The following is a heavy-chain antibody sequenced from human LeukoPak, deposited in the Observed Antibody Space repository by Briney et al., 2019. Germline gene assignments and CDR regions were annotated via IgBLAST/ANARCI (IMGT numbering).Heavy chain of an antibody. V-gene: IGHV4-34*01. CDR1: GGSFSGYY. Sequence: SETLSLTCAVYGGSFSGYYWSWTRQPPGKGLEWIGEINHSGSTNYNPSLKSRVTISVDTSKNQFSLKLSSVTAADTAVYYCASLRWELLHAFDIWGQGTMVTVSS. CDR3: ASLRWELLHAFDI. D-gene: IGHD1-26*01. J-gene: IGHJ3*02. CDR2: INHSGST.